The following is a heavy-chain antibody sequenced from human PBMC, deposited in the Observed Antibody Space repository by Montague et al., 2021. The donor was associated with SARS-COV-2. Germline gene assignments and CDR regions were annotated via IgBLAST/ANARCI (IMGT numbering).Heavy chain of an antibody. Sequence: SETLSLTCTVAGGSTSSYYWSWIRQPPGKGPEWIGYINYSGSTNXNPSLKSRVTISVDTSKNQFSLNLSSVTAADTAVYYCARNLVVHYWYGMDVWGQGTTVTVSS. D-gene: IGHD2-15*01. J-gene: IGHJ6*02. CDR1: GGSTSSYY. CDR2: INYSGST. V-gene: IGHV4-59*01. CDR3: ARNLVVHYWYGMDV.